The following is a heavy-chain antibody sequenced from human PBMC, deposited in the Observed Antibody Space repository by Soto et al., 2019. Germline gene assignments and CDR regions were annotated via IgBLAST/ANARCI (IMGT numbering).Heavy chain of an antibody. CDR3: ANEASSTVTTSHAFYYYYGMDV. CDR2: ISGSGGST. CDR1: GFTFSSYA. Sequence: GGSLRLSCAASGFTFSSYAMSWVRQAPGKGLEWVSAISGSGGSTYYADSVKGRFTISRDNSKNTLYLQMNSLRAEDTAVYYCANEASSTVTTSHAFYYYYGMDVWGQGTTVTVYS. V-gene: IGHV3-23*01. D-gene: IGHD4-17*01. J-gene: IGHJ6*02.